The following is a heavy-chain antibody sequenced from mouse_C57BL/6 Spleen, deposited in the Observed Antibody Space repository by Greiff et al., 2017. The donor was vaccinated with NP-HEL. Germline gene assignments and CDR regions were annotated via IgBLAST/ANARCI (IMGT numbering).Heavy chain of an antibody. CDR1: GFTFSSYG. D-gene: IGHD2-1*01. J-gene: IGHJ1*03. Sequence: EVKVVESGGDLVKPGGSLKLSCAASGFTFSSYGMSWVRQTPDKRLEWVATISSGGSYTYYPDSVKGRFTISRDNAKNTLYLQMSSLKSEDTAMYYCARRVPLLGYFDVWGTGTTVTVSS. V-gene: IGHV5-6*02. CDR2: ISSGGSYT. CDR3: ARRVPLLGYFDV.